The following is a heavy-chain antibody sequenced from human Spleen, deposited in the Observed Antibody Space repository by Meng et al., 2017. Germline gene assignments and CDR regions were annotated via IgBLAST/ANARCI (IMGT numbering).Heavy chain of an antibody. J-gene: IGHJ4*02. Sequence: QVRLGQSGAEVKKPGASVKVSCEASVYTFSDYYIHWVRQAPGQGLEWMGRINPNNGGTNYAQNFEGRATMTSDTSISTAYMELSRLRSDDTAVYYCARVEHIIGTYGDDYWGQGTLVTVSS. V-gene: IGHV1-2*06. D-gene: IGHD1-7*01. CDR3: ARVEHIIGTYGDDY. CDR1: VYTFSDYY. CDR2: INPNNGGT.